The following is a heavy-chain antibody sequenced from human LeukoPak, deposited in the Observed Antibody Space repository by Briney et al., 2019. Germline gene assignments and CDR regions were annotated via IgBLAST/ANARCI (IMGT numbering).Heavy chain of an antibody. CDR1: GYTFTSYY. Sequence: ASVKVSCKASGYTFTSYYMHWVRQAPGQGLEWMGIINPSGGSTSYAQKFQGRVTMTRDTSTSTVYMELSSLRSEDTAVYYGARSWEGYYFDYWGQGTLVTVSS. CDR2: INPSGGST. V-gene: IGHV1-46*01. J-gene: IGHJ4*02. D-gene: IGHD1-26*01. CDR3: ARSWEGYYFDY.